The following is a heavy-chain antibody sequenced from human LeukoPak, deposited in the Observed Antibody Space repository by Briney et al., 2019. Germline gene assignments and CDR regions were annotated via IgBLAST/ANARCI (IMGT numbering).Heavy chain of an antibody. V-gene: IGHV5-51*01. CDR1: GYSFSSYW. Sequence: GESLKISCEGSGYSFSSYWIGWVRQMPGKGLEWRGIIYPGDSDTRYNPSFHGQVTISADKSIQPCYLQWSSLKASDPAMYYCARHPMITFGGVAFDYWGQGTLVTVSS. CDR2: IYPGDSDT. CDR3: ARHPMITFGGVAFDY. D-gene: IGHD3-16*01. J-gene: IGHJ4*02.